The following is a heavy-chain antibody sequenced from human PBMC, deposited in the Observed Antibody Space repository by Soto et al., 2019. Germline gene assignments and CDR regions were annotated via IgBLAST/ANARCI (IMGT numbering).Heavy chain of an antibody. V-gene: IGHV3-72*01. CDR3: AGDLARVGPTNEY. D-gene: IGHD1-26*01. CDR2: IRNKANRYTT. J-gene: IGHJ4*02. CDR1: GFTFSDHY. Sequence: EVQVVESGGGLVQPGGSLRLSCAASGFTFSDHYVDWVRQAPGKGLEWVGRIRNKANRYTTEYAASVKGRFTISRDDSKNSVSLQMDSLKIEDTAVYLCAGDLARVGPTNEYWGQGTLVTVSS.